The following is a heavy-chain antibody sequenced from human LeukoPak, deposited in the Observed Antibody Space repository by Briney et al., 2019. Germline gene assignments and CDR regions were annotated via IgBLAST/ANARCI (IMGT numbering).Heavy chain of an antibody. CDR3: VRGVGVSRFNYFDP. Sequence: GGSLRLSCAASGFTFSSFGMHWVRQAPGKGLEWVAVIWYDASNKYYADSVKGRFTISRDNSKNTLFLQMDSLRDDDTAVYYCVRGVGVSRFNYFDPWGQGTLVIVSS. J-gene: IGHJ5*02. CDR1: GFTFSSFG. CDR2: IWYDASNK. D-gene: IGHD6-13*01. V-gene: IGHV3-33*01.